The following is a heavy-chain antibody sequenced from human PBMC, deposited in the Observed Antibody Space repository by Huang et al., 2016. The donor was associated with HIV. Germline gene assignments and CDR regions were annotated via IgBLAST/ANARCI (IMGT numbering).Heavy chain of an antibody. V-gene: IGHV3-30-3*01. CDR3: ARSEPSRYYFDY. CDR2: ISNEGSTK. CDR1: GFTFRNYA. J-gene: IGHJ4*02. Sequence: QVQLVESGGGVVQPGTSLRLSLAGSGFTFRNYAMNWVRQDPGKWLEWVAVISNEGSTKYYADSVKGRFTISRDNSKNTVYLQMNSLRAEDTAVYYCARSEPSRYYFDYWGQGTLVTVSS.